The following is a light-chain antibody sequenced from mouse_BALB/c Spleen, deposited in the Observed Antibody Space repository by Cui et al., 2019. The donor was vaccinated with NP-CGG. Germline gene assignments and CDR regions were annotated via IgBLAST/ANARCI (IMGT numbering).Light chain of an antibody. J-gene: IGLJ1*01. CDR1: TGAVTTSNY. Sequence: AVVTQEHALPTSPGETVTLTCRSSTGAVTTSNYANWVQEKPDHLFTGLIGGTNNRAPGVPARFSGSLIGDKAALTITGAQTEDEAIYFCALWYSNHWVFGGGTKLTVL. V-gene: IGLV1*01. CDR2: GTN. CDR3: ALWYSNHWV.